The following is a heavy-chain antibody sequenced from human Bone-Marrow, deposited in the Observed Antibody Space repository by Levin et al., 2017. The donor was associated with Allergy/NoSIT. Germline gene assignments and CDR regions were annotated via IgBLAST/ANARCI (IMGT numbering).Heavy chain of an antibody. J-gene: IGHJ3*02. Sequence: GGSLRLSCAASGFTFSSYGMHWVRQAPGKGLEWVAVISYDGSNKYYADSVKGRFTISRDNSKNTLYLQMNSLRAEDTAVYYCAKVGYSYGYDAFDIWGQGTMVTVSS. CDR1: GFTFSSYG. CDR3: AKVGYSYGYDAFDI. V-gene: IGHV3-30*18. CDR2: ISYDGSNK. D-gene: IGHD5-18*01.